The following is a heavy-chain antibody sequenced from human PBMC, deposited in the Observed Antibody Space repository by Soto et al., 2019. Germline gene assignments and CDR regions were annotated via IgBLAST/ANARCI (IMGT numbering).Heavy chain of an antibody. CDR3: ESGKAIDAEIYNGFDP. Sequence: QVQPVQSGAEVKKPGASVKISCKASGHTFTGYYIHWVRQSPGQGLEWIGWINHNSGGTDYGQKFQGRVTMTRDTAISTVYMELTRLRSADTAVYYCESGKAIDAEIYNGFDPWGQGTLVTVSS. V-gene: IGHV1-2*02. D-gene: IGHD2-2*01. CDR2: INHNSGGT. J-gene: IGHJ5*02. CDR1: GHTFTGYY.